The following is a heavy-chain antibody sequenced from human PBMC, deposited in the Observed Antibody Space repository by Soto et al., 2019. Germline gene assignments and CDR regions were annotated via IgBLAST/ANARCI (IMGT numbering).Heavy chain of an antibody. CDR1: GYTFTSYG. V-gene: IGHV1-18*01. Sequence: QVQLVQSGAEVKKPGASVKVSCKASGYTFTSYGISWVRQAPGQGLEWMGWISAYNGNTNYAQKLQGRVSMTTDTPTSTADMGLRSLRSDDTAGYYCAGDDDSRKAYYYGMDVWGQGTTVTVSS. CDR2: ISAYNGNT. J-gene: IGHJ6*02. D-gene: IGHD6-13*01. CDR3: AGDDDSRKAYYYGMDV.